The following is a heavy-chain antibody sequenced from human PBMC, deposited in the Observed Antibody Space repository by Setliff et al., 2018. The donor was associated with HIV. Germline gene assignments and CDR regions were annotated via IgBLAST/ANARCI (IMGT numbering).Heavy chain of an antibody. CDR2: IYYSGST. D-gene: IGHD1-26*01. CDR3: ARDRRDDYYLTAYFDS. CDR1: GGSISSYY. J-gene: IGHJ4*02. V-gene: IGHV4-59*12. Sequence: PSETLSLTCTVSGGSISSYYWSWIRQPPGKGLEWIGYIYYSGSTNYNPSLKSRVTISVDTSKNQFSLNLTSVTAADTAVYYCARDRRDDYYLTAYFDSLGQGTLVTVSS.